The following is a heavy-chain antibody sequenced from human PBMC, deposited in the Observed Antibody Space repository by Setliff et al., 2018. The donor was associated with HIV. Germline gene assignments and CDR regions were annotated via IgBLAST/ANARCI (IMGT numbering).Heavy chain of an antibody. CDR1: GFTFSAYW. V-gene: IGHV3-7*03. CDR2: IRQDGDVK. Sequence: GGSLRLSCVGSGFTFSAYWMSWVRQAPGKGLEWVANIRQDGDVKYYVDSLKGRFSISRDNAKNSLYLQMNSLRAEDTAVYDCARVGNSGWPLEDWGQGTLVTVSS. CDR3: ARVGNSGWPLED. J-gene: IGHJ4*02. D-gene: IGHD6-19*01.